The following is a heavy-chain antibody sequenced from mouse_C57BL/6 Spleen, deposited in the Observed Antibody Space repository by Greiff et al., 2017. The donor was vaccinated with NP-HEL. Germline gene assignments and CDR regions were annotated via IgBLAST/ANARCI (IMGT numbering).Heavy chain of an antibody. CDR3: ARDNPFYYFDY. J-gene: IGHJ2*01. CDR2: ISDGGSYT. V-gene: IGHV5-4*01. Sequence: EVQLVESGGGLVKPGGSLKLSCAASGFTFSSYAMSWVRQTPEKRLEWVATISDGGSYTYYPDNVKGRFTISRDNAKNNLYLQMSHLKSEDTAMYYCARDNPFYYFDYWGQGTTLTVSS. CDR1: GFTFSSYA.